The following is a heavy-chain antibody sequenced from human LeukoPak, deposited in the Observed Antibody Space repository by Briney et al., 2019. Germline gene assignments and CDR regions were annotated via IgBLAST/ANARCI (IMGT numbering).Heavy chain of an antibody. V-gene: IGHV1-2*02. Sequence: ASVKVSCKASGYTFTSYGISWVRQAPGQGLEWMGWINPNSGGTNYAQKFQGRVTMTRDTSISTAYMELSRLRSDDTAVYYCARLYLPATRFDYWGQGTLVTVSS. J-gene: IGHJ4*02. D-gene: IGHD5-24*01. CDR1: GYTFTSYG. CDR3: ARLYLPATRFDY. CDR2: INPNSGGT.